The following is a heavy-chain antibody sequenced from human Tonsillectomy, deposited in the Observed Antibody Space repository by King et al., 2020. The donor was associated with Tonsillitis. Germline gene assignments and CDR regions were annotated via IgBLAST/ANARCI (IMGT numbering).Heavy chain of an antibody. V-gene: IGHV3-23*04. Sequence: VQLVESGGGLVQPGGSLRLACAASGLTFSSYAMSWARQAPGKGLEWGSAISCTDGSTYYADSVEGRFPSSRNNPKNTLYLHMNSLRAEDTAVLYRSNKRDGPLLYYYDLMDVWRQGTTVTVS. CDR3: SNKRDGPLLYYYDLMDV. CDR2: ISCTDGST. CDR1: GLTFSSYA. D-gene: IGHD2-15*01. J-gene: IGHJ6*02.